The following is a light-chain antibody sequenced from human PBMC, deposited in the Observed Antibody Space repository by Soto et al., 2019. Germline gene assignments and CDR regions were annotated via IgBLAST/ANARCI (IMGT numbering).Light chain of an antibody. Sequence: DTQMTQSPSSLSASVGDRVSISCRASQGISRFLNWFQQKPGKAPNLLIYAASSLQSGVPSRFSGSGSGTDFTLTISSLQPEDFATYYCQQSHSIPWTFGQGTKVDIK. J-gene: IGKJ1*01. CDR3: QQSHSIPWT. CDR2: AAS. CDR1: QGISRF. V-gene: IGKV1-39*01.